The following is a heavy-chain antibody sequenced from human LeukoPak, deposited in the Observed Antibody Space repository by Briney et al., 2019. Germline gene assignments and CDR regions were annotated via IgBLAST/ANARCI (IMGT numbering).Heavy chain of an antibody. CDR1: GFTFSRCA. D-gene: IGHD2-2*01. Sequence: PGGSLRLSCAVSGFTFSRCAMSWVRPAPGEGLEWVSTITGNGGSTYYPDPVKGRFTISRDNPKNTLYHQMNSLRGEDTAVYYCARAPKSCSSSRCYAGAVDYWGQGTLVTVSP. CDR2: ITGNGGST. V-gene: IGHV3-23*01. CDR3: ARAPKSCSSSRCYAGAVDY. J-gene: IGHJ4*02.